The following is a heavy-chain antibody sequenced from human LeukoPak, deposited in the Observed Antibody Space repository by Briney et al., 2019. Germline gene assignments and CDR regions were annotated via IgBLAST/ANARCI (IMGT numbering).Heavy chain of an antibody. J-gene: IGHJ4*02. CDR3: ARANFGFDF. Sequence: SETLSLTCTVSGGSISSYYWSWIRQPPGKGLEWIGYIYYSGSTNYNPSLKSRVTISVDTSKNQLSLKLSSVTAADTAVYYCARANFGFDFWGQGTLVTVSS. V-gene: IGHV4-59*08. CDR1: GGSISSYY. CDR2: IYYSGST. D-gene: IGHD3-16*01.